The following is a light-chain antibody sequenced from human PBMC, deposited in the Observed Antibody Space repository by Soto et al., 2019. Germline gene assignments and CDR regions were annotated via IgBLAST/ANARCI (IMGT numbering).Light chain of an antibody. CDR2: LGS. J-gene: IGKJ5*01. V-gene: IGKV2-28*01. CDR3: MQALQTPCT. Sequence: DIVMTQSPLSLPVTPVDPASISFRSSQILLHSNGYNYLDWYLQKPGQSPQLLIYLGSNRASGVPDRFSGSGSGTDFTLKISRVEAEDVGVYYCMQALQTPCTFGQGTRLEIK. CDR1: QILLHSNGYNY.